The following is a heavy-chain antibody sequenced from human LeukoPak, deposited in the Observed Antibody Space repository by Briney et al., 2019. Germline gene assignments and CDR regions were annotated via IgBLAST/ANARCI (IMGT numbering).Heavy chain of an antibody. V-gene: IGHV4-34*01. CDR2: INHSGST. CDR3: ARLNLGPLSGRYFDWLRTHYFDY. D-gene: IGHD3-9*01. CDR1: GGSFSGYY. Sequence: SETLSLTCAVYGGSFSGYYWSWIRQPPGKGLEWIGEINHSGSTNYNPSLKSRVTISVDTSKNQFSLKLSSVTAADTAVYYCARLNLGPLSGRYFDWLRTHYFDYWGQGTLVTVSS. J-gene: IGHJ4*02.